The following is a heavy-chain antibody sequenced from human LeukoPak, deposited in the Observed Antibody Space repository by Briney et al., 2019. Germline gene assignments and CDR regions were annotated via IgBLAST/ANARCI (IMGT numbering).Heavy chain of an antibody. V-gene: IGHV3-23*01. Sequence: RTGGSLRLSCAASGFTFSSYAMSWVRQAPGKGLEWVSAISGSGGSTYYADSVKGRFTISRDNSKNTLYLQMNNLRAEDTAVYYCAKDTYYYGSGTDYWGQGTLVTVSS. D-gene: IGHD3-10*01. CDR1: GFTFSSYA. CDR2: ISGSGGST. J-gene: IGHJ4*02. CDR3: AKDTYYYGSGTDY.